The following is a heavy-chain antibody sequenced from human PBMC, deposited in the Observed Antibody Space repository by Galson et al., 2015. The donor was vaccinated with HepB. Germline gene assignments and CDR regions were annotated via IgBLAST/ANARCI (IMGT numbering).Heavy chain of an antibody. CDR3: AGYRRVQVSPMILVINYYFDF. CDR1: GFTFNSYG. D-gene: IGHD3-22*01. V-gene: IGHV3-33*05. CDR2: ISYDGSNI. Sequence: SLRLSCAASGFTFNSYGMHWVRQAPGKGLEWVAVISYDGSNIHYADSVKGRFTISRDNSKNTLYLQMKSLRAEDTAVYYCAGYRRVQVSPMILVINYYFDFWGQGTLVTVSS. J-gene: IGHJ4*02.